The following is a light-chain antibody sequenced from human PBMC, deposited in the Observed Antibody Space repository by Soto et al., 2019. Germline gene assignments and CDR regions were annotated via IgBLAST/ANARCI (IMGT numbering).Light chain of an antibody. Sequence: DIQMTQSPSSVSASVGDRVTITCRASQDISSWLAWYQQKPGKAPKLLIYAASSLHSGVPPRFSGSESGTDFTLTISSLQPEDSASYYCQQANSFPLTFGGVTTVEIK. CDR1: QDISSW. CDR3: QQANSFPLT. CDR2: AAS. J-gene: IGKJ4*01. V-gene: IGKV1-12*01.